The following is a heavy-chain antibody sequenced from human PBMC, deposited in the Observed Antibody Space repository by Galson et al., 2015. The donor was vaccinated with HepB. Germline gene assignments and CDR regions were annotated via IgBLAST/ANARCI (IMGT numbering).Heavy chain of an antibody. J-gene: IGHJ4*02. D-gene: IGHD3-22*01. CDR2: INYSGKT. CDR1: GGSISSRNYY. V-gene: IGHV4-39*02. CDR3: TREEDSSSSH. Sequence: SETLSLTCTVSGGSISSRNYYWSWIRQPPGKGLEWMGSINYSGKTYYKLSLKSRITISVDTSRDQFSLEVRSVTAADTAVYFCTREEDSSSSHWGQGTLVTVSS.